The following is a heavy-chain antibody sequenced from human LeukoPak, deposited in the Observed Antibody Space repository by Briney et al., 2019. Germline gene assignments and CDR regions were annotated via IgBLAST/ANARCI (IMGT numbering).Heavy chain of an antibody. V-gene: IGHV4-59*01. CDR2: IYYSGST. CDR1: GVSISSYY. CDR3: ARFSVAAAGTGWFDP. D-gene: IGHD6-13*01. Sequence: SETLSLTCTVSGVSISSYYWSWIRQPPGKGLELIGYIYYSGSTNYNPSLKSRVTVSIDTSKNQLSLKLSSVTAADTAVYYCARFSVAAAGTGWFDPWGQGTLVTVSA. J-gene: IGHJ5*02.